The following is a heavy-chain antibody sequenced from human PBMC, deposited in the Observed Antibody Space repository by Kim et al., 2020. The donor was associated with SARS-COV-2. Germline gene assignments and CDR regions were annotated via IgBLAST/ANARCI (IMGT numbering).Heavy chain of an antibody. CDR2: MSFDGFSK. CDR1: GLYV. CDR3: ATEGGTSGRCGYFDY. J-gene: IGHJ4*02. D-gene: IGHD6-19*01. V-gene: IGHV3-30*03. Sequence: GGSLRLSCATSGLYVIHWVRQAPGKGLEWVAAMSFDGFSKYFADSVKGRFTISRDDSKNMVWLQLNNLREEDSARYYCATEGGTSGRCGYFDYWSQGTLVTVSS.